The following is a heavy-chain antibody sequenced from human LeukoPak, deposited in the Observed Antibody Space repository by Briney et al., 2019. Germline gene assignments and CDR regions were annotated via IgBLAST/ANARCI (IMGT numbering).Heavy chain of an antibody. CDR1: GFTFSRYA. V-gene: IGHV3-64D*09. CDR2: INDNGGRT. CDR3: VKDVGGSYAFDY. D-gene: IGHD1-26*01. J-gene: IGHJ4*02. Sequence: GGSLRLSCSASGFTFSRYAMHWVRQAPGKGLEYVSGINDNGGRTHYGDSVKGRFSISRDNSKNTLHLQMSTLRAEDTALYYCVKDVGGSYAFDYWGKGILVTVAS.